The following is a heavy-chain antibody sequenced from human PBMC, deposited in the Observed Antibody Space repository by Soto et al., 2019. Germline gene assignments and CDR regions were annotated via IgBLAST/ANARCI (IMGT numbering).Heavy chain of an antibody. D-gene: IGHD3-22*01. J-gene: IGHJ5*02. CDR3: ALTRITMIVMITFDP. Sequence: ASVKVSCKASGYTFTSYAMHWVRQAPGQRLEWMGWINADNGNTKYSQKFQGRVTITRDTSASTAYMELSSLRSEDTAVYYCALTRITMIVMITFDPWGQGTLVTVFS. CDR2: INADNGNT. V-gene: IGHV1-3*01. CDR1: GYTFTSYA.